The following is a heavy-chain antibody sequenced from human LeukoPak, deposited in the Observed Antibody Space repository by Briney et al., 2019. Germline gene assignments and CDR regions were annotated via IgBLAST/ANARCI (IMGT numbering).Heavy chain of an antibody. Sequence: GASVKVSCKASGYTFTGYYIHWVRQAPGQGLEWMGWVNPNSGGTGQGLEWMRWVNPNSVGTDYAQKFQGRVTMTGDTSITTAYMELSRLTSDDTAVYYCARGHSTSGSFDYWGQGTPVTVST. J-gene: IGHJ4*02. CDR3: ARGHSTSGSFDY. D-gene: IGHD1-26*01. CDR2: VNPNSVGT. V-gene: IGHV1-2*02. CDR1: GYTFTGYY.